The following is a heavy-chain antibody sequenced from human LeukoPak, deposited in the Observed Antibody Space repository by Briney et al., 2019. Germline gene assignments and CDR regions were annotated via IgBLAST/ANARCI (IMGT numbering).Heavy chain of an antibody. CDR2: ISAYNGNT. J-gene: IGHJ6*03. Sequence: ASVKVSCKASGYTFTSYGISWVRQAPGQGLEWMGWISAYNGNTNYAQKLQGRVTMTTDTSTSTAYMELRSLRSDDTAVYYCAILGPIVVVPAPYYYYYMDVWGKGTTVTVSS. CDR3: AILGPIVVVPAPYYYYYMDV. D-gene: IGHD2-2*01. CDR1: GYTFTSYG. V-gene: IGHV1-18*01.